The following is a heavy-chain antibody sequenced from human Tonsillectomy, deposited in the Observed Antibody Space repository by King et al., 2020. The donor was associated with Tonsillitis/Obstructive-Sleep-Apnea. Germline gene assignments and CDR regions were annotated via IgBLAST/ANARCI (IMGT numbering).Heavy chain of an antibody. CDR2: ISSGSSFL. J-gene: IGHJ4*02. Sequence: EVQLVESGGGLVNPGGSLRLSCAASGFTFSRESMNWVRQVPGKGLEWVSSISSGSSFLYYADSVKGRFTISRDNAENSLYLQMSNLRAGDTAVDYCARGGGTNFFEAWGQGTLVTVAS. V-gene: IGHV3-21*01. CDR3: ARGGGTNFFEA. CDR1: GFTFSRES.